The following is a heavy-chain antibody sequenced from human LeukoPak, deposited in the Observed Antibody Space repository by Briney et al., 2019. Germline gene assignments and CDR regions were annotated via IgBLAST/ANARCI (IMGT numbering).Heavy chain of an antibody. CDR3: ARARLPSIFDY. D-gene: IGHD3-16*01. Sequence: GGSLRLSCAASGLTVSSNYMSWVRQAPGKGLEWVSVIYSGGSTYYADSVKGRFTISRDNSKNTLYLQMNSLRAEDTAVYYCARARLPSIFDYWGQGTLVTVSS. V-gene: IGHV3-53*01. J-gene: IGHJ4*02. CDR2: IYSGGST. CDR1: GLTVSSNY.